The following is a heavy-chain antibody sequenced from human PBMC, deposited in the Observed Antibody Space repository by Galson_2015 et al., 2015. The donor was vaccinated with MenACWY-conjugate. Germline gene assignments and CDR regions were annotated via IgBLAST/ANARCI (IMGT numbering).Heavy chain of an antibody. D-gene: IGHD1-1*01. CDR3: TTVWVTTTYWYFDL. CDR2: IKSKTDGGTT. J-gene: IGHJ2*01. V-gene: IGHV3-15*07. Sequence: SLRLSCAASGFTFSSYSMNWVRQAPGKGLEWVGRIKSKTDGGTTDYAAPVKGRFTISRGDSKNTLYLQMNSLKTEDTAVYYCTTVWVTTTYWYFDLWGRGTLVTVSS. CDR1: GFTFSSYS.